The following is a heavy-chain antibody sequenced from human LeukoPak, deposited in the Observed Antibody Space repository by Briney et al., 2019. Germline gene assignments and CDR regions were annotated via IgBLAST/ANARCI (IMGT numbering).Heavy chain of an antibody. J-gene: IGHJ4*02. V-gene: IGHV4-31*02. CDR2: VDLSGST. CDR1: GCPINSVCYY. D-gene: IGHD3-3*01. Sequence: LSPPLHVLGCPINSVCYYLTSIRQDPGDGLGWICDVDLSGSTYYTPSIKSRVTISVDTSKNQFSLKLSSVTAADTAVYYCARADFLFGVVPSYYFDYWGQGTLVTVSS. CDR3: ARADFLFGVVPSYYFDY.